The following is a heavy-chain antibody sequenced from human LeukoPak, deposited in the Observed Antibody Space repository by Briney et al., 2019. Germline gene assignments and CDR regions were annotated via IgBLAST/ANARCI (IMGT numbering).Heavy chain of an antibody. J-gene: IGHJ4*02. CDR2: IYYSGST. V-gene: IGHV4-39*01. CDR3: TSLEDIVVVPAAIPDY. CDR1: GGSISSSSYY. D-gene: IGHD2-2*01. Sequence: SETLSLTCTVSGGSISSSSYYWGWIRHPPGKGLEWVGSIYYSGSTYYNPSLKSRVTISVDTSKNQFSLKLSSVTAADTAVYYCTSLEDIVVVPAAIPDYWGQGTLVTVSS.